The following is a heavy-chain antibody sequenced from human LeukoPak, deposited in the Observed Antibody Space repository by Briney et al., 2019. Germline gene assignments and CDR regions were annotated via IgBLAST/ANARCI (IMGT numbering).Heavy chain of an antibody. V-gene: IGHV5-51*01. Sequence: KGGESLKISCKASGYTFTDHWIGWVRQMPGKGLEWMGIIYPGDSGTRYSPSFQGQVTISADKSISTAYLQWRNLQAPDTAMYYCARGDNSGWYFFDYWGQGTLVTVSS. D-gene: IGHD6-19*01. J-gene: IGHJ4*02. CDR3: ARGDNSGWYFFDY. CDR1: GYTFTDHW. CDR2: IYPGDSGT.